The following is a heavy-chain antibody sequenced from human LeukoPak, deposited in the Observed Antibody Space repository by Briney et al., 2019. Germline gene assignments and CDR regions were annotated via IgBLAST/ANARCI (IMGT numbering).Heavy chain of an antibody. CDR2: IIPIFGTA. Sequence: SVKVSCKASGGTFSSYAISWVRQAPGQGLEWMGGIIPIFGTANYAQKFQGRVTITTDESTSTAYMELSSLRSEDTAVYYCAREHLNMVRGVRLTWFDPWGQGTLVTVSS. CDR1: GGTFSSYA. J-gene: IGHJ5*02. CDR3: AREHLNMVRGVRLTWFDP. V-gene: IGHV1-69*05. D-gene: IGHD3-10*01.